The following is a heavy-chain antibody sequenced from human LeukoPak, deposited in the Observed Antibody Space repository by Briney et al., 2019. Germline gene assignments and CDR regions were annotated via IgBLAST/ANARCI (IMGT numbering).Heavy chain of an antibody. CDR2: IWYDGSNK. V-gene: IGHV3-33*01. CDR3: AREANGYSSGWYYYYYGMDV. J-gene: IGHJ6*02. D-gene: IGHD6-19*01. Sequence: GGSLRLSCAASGFTFSSYGMHWVRQAPGKGLEWVAVIWYDGSNKYYADSVKGRFTISRDNSKNTLYLQMNSLRAEDTAVYYCAREANGYSSGWYYYYYGMDVWGQGTTVTVSS. CDR1: GFTFSSYG.